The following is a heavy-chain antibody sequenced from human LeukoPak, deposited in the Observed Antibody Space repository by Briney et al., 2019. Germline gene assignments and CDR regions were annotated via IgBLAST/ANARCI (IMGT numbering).Heavy chain of an antibody. D-gene: IGHD6-13*01. V-gene: IGHV3-74*01. CDR3: AKYASAAGTVMVPGDY. CDR2: IKGDGIST. Sequence: GGSLRLSCAASGFDFSSNWMHWVRHAPGQGLVWVSRIKGDGISTNYADPVKGRFTISRDNSKNTLYLQMNSLRAEDTAVYYCAKYASAAGTVMVPGDYWGQGTLVTVSS. CDR1: GFDFSSNW. J-gene: IGHJ4*02.